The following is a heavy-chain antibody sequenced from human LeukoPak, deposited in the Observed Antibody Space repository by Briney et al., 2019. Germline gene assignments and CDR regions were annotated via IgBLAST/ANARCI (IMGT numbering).Heavy chain of an antibody. CDR2: ISGDGGST. CDR3: AKDIGGYIVVVPAAPLDY. D-gene: IGHD2-2*01. CDR1: GFTFDDYA. V-gene: IGHV3-43*02. Sequence: WGSLRLSCAASGFTFDDYAMHWVRQAPGKGLEWVSLISGDGGSTYYADSVKGRFTISRDNSKNSLYLQMNSLRTEDTALYYCAKDIGGYIVVVPAAPLDYWGQGTLVTVSS. J-gene: IGHJ4*02.